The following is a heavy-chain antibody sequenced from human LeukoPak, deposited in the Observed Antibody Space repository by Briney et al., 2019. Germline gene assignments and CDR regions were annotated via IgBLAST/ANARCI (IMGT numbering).Heavy chain of an antibody. CDR3: AREAGTVVPAAHFDY. CDR1: GFTFSSYA. Sequence: GGSLRLSCAASGFTFSSYAMHWVRQAPGKGLEWVAVISYDGSNKYYADSVKGRFTISRDNSKNTLYLQMNSLRAEDTAVYYCAREAGTVVPAAHFDYWGQGTLVTVS. D-gene: IGHD2-2*01. J-gene: IGHJ4*02. V-gene: IGHV3-30*04. CDR2: ISYDGSNK.